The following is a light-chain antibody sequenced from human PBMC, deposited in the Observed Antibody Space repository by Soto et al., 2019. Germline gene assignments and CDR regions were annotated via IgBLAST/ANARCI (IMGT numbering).Light chain of an antibody. J-gene: IGLJ3*02. CDR3: AIWYSGTWV. Sequence: QLVLTQPTSLSASPGASARFTCTLRSGINVGPYRIYWYQQKPGSLPRYLLRFKSESDNQQGSGVPGRFSASKDASTNAGLLLISGLQSEDEADYYCAIWYSGTWVCGGGTKVTVL. V-gene: IGLV5-39*01. CDR2: FKSESDN. CDR1: SGINVGPYR.